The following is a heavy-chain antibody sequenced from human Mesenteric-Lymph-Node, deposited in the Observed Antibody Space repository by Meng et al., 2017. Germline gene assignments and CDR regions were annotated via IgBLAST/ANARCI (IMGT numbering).Heavy chain of an antibody. Sequence: QVHLVQSGAEVKKPGASLQVSCKSSGYTFTTYAIHWVRQAPGQRLEWMGWINAGNGNTRYSQKFQGRVSITRDTSASTAYMELSSLRSEDTAVYYCARCIAVAGNWFDPWGQGTLVTVSS. CDR2: INAGNGNT. V-gene: IGHV1-3*01. J-gene: IGHJ5*02. CDR1: GYTFTTYA. CDR3: ARCIAVAGNWFDP. D-gene: IGHD6-19*01.